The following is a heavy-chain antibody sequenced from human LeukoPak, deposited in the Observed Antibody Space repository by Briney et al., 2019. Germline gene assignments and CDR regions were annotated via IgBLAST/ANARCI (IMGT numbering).Heavy chain of an antibody. V-gene: IGHV3-23*01. CDR2: ISGSGGST. J-gene: IGHJ4*02. CDR3: AAPRLYYDFWSGYY. Sequence: GGSLRLSSAASGFTFRSYAMSWVCQAPGKWLKWFSAISGSGGSTYYADSVKGRFTISRDNSKNTLYLQMNSLRAEDTAVYYCAAPRLYYDFWSGYYWGQGTLVTVSS. D-gene: IGHD3-3*01. CDR1: GFTFRSYA.